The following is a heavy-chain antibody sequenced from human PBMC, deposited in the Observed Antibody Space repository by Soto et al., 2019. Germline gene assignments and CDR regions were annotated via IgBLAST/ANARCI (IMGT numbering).Heavy chain of an antibody. V-gene: IGHV3-23*01. J-gene: IGHJ6*02. CDR3: ALLGRSGSGRPYYYGMDV. Sequence: EVQLLESGGGLVQPVGSLRLSCAVSGLTFSYFAMSWVRQAPGKGLEWVSAISGSGGITYYADSVKGRFTISRDNSKNTLFLQMNSLRAEDTAVYYCALLGRSGSGRPYYYGMDVWGQGTTVTVSS. CDR1: GLTFSYFA. D-gene: IGHD3-10*01. CDR2: ISGSGGIT.